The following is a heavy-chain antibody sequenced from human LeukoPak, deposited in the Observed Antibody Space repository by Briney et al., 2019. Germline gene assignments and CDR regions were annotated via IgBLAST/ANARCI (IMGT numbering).Heavy chain of an antibody. CDR3: AKTSDFWSGSYYFDY. Sequence: SETLSLTCTVSGGSISNSSDYWGWIRQPPGKGLEWIGNIYYTGSTYYNPSLKSRVTISVDKSKNQFSLRLSSVTAADTAVYYCAKTSDFWSGSYYFDYWGQGTLVTVSS. J-gene: IGHJ4*02. D-gene: IGHD3-3*01. CDR2: IYYTGST. V-gene: IGHV4-39*01. CDR1: GGSISNSSDY.